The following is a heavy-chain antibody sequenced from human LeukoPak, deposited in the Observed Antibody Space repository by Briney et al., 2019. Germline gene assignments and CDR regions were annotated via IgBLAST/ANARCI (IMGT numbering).Heavy chain of an antibody. Sequence: GGSLRLSCAASGFTFSSYSMNWVRQAPGKGLEWVSSISSSSSYIYYADSVKGRFTISRDNAKNSLYLQMNSLRAEDTAVYYCARGGAHRYCTNGVCTKGYYYYGMDVWGQGTTVTVSS. CDR3: ARGGAHRYCTNGVCTKGYYYYGMDV. J-gene: IGHJ6*02. CDR2: ISSSSSYI. D-gene: IGHD2-8*01. V-gene: IGHV3-21*01. CDR1: GFTFSSYS.